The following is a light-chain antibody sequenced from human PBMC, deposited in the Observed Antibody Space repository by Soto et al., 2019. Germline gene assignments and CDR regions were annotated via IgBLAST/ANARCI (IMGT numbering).Light chain of an antibody. Sequence: EIVLTQSPGTLSLSPGERATLSCRASQSVSSSYVAWYQQKPGQAPRLLIYGASSRATGIPDRFSGSGSGTDFTLTISRLEPEDFAVYYCQQYDTSLYTFGQGTKLGSN. CDR1: QSVSSSY. J-gene: IGKJ2*01. V-gene: IGKV3-20*01. CDR3: QQYDTSLYT. CDR2: GAS.